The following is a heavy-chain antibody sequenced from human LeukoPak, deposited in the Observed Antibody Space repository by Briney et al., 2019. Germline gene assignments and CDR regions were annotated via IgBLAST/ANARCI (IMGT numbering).Heavy chain of an antibody. J-gene: IGHJ4*02. D-gene: IGHD1-26*01. CDR3: AKTVGANKNYFDY. CDR1: GFSFNTYD. Sequence: GGSLRLSCAASGFSFNTYDMHWVRQAPGKGLDWVAVILSDGSGDHYADSVRGQFTISRDNSKNTLYLQINDLRPEDRAVYYCAKTVGANKNYFDYWGQGTLVTVSS. CDR2: ILSDGSGD. V-gene: IGHV3-30*18.